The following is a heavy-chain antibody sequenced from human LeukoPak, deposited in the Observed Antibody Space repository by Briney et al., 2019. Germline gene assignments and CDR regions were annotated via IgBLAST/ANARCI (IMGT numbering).Heavy chain of an antibody. J-gene: IGHJ4*02. CDR3: ARVMVRGVIDNYSDY. Sequence: SVKVSCKASGGTFSSYAISWVRQAPGQGLEWMGGIIPIFGTANYAQKFQGRVTITADESTSTAYMELSCLRSEDTAVYYCARVMVRGVIDNYSDYWGQGTLVTVSS. D-gene: IGHD3-10*01. CDR2: IIPIFGTA. CDR1: GGTFSSYA. V-gene: IGHV1-69*13.